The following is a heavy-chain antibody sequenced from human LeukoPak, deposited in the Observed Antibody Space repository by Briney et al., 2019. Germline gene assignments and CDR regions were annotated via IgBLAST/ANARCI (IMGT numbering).Heavy chain of an antibody. D-gene: IGHD4-23*01. Sequence: ASVKVSCKASGYTFTNYGITWVRQAPGQGLEWMGWISTYSGNTNYARNLQGRVTMTTDTSTTTAYMELRSLRSDDTAVYYCARGVVTNWLDSWGQGTLVTVSS. J-gene: IGHJ5*01. CDR3: ARGVVTNWLDS. CDR2: ISTYSGNT. CDR1: GYTFTNYG. V-gene: IGHV1-18*01.